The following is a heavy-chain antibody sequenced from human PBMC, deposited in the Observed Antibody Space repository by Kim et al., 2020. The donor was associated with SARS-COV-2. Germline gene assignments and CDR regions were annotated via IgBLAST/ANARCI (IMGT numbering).Heavy chain of an antibody. Sequence: GESLKISCKGSGYSFTSYWISWVRQMPGKGLEWMGRIDPSDSYTNYSPSFQGHVTISADKSISTAYLQWSSLKASDTAMYYCASGRVGATTIDYWGQGTLVTVSS. D-gene: IGHD1-26*01. CDR3: ASGRVGATTIDY. CDR1: GYSFTSYW. V-gene: IGHV5-10-1*01. J-gene: IGHJ4*02. CDR2: IDPSDSYT.